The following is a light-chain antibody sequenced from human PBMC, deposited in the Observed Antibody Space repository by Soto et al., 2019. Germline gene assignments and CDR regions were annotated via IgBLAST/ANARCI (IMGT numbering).Light chain of an antibody. CDR1: SSDIGGYKY. V-gene: IGLV2-14*01. Sequence: QSALTQPASVSGSPGQSITISCTGTSSDIGGYKYVSWYQQHPGKAPKLMIYDVSNRPSGVSNRFSGSKSGNTATLTISGLQGEDEADYYCSSYTSSSLYVFGTGTKVTVL. CDR2: DVS. CDR3: SSYTSSSLYV. J-gene: IGLJ1*01.